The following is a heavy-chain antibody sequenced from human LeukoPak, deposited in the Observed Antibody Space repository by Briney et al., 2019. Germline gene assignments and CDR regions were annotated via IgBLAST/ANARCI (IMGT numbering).Heavy chain of an antibody. D-gene: IGHD3-10*01. Sequence: AASVKVSCKVSGYTLTELSMHWVRQAPGKGLEWMGGFDPEDGETIYAQKFQGRVTMTEDTSTDTAYMELSSLRSEDTAVYYCATERAGITMVRGVINYWGQGTLVTVSS. CDR3: ATERAGITMVRGVINY. J-gene: IGHJ4*02. CDR1: GYTLTELS. CDR2: FDPEDGET. V-gene: IGHV1-24*01.